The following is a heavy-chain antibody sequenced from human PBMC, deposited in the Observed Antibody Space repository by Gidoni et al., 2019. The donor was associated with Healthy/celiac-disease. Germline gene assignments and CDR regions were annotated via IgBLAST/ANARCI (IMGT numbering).Heavy chain of an antibody. V-gene: IGHV3-33*01. J-gene: IGHJ6*02. D-gene: IGHD6-6*01. CDR3: ARGARAAHPYYYYGMDV. CDR1: GFPFSSHG. Sequence: VQPVDFGGAVVEPGSSLSLSCAAPGFPFSSHGMHGVRQAPGTGLEWVAVIWYEGRNKYYAESVKGRFTISREKSKNTLYLQMNSLRAEDTAVYYCARGARAAHPYYYYGMDVWGQGTTVTVSS. CDR2: IWYEGRNK.